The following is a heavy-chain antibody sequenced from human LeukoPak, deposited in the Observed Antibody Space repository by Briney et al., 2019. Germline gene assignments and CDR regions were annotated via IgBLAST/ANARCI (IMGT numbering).Heavy chain of an antibody. V-gene: IGHV4-34*01. Sequence: SETLSLTXAVYGGSFSGYYWSWIRQPPGKGLEWIGEINHSGSTNYNPSLKSRVTISVDTSKNQFSLKLSSVTAADTAVYYRARLLPTTKTYYYGSGRGDYWGQGTLVTVSS. J-gene: IGHJ4*02. CDR3: ARLLPTTKTYYYGSGRGDY. D-gene: IGHD3-10*01. CDR2: INHSGST. CDR1: GGSFSGYY.